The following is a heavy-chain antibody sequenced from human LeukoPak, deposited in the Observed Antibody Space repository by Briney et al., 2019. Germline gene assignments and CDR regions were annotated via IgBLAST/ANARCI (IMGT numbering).Heavy chain of an antibody. CDR3: ARVRSTSCYTGFCNWFDP. CDR2: IYPGDSDT. Sequence: GESPKISCKGSGYSFTSYWIGWVRQMPGKGLEWMGIIYPGDSDTRYSPSFQGQVTISADKSISTAYLQWSSLKASDTAMYYCARVRSTSCYTGFCNWFDPWGQGTLVTVSS. J-gene: IGHJ5*02. V-gene: IGHV5-51*01. D-gene: IGHD2-2*02. CDR1: GYSFTSYW.